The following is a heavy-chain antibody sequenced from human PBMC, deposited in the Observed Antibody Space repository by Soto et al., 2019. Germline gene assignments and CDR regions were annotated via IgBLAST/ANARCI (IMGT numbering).Heavy chain of an antibody. Sequence: PGGSLRLSCAASGFTFSSYAMHWVRQAPGKGLEWVAVISYDGSNKYYADSVKGRFTISRDNSKNTLYLQMNSLRAEDTAVYYCARDRIPLLRYFDWPGQWGQGTLVTVSS. J-gene: IGHJ4*02. CDR3: ARDRIPLLRYFDWPGQ. V-gene: IGHV3-30-3*01. CDR1: GFTFSSYA. D-gene: IGHD3-9*01. CDR2: ISYDGSNK.